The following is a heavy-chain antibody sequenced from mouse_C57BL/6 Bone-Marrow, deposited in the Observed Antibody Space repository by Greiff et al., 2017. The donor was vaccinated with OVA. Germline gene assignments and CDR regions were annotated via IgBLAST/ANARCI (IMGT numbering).Heavy chain of an antibody. V-gene: IGHV1-20*01. D-gene: IGHD2-5*01. CDR1: GYSFTGYF. CDR3: ARFYSNPYYFDY. CDR2: INPYNGDT. J-gene: IGHJ2*01. Sequence: EVQLQQSGPELVKPGDSVKMSCKASGYSFTGYFMNWVMQSHGKSLEWIGRINPYNGDTFYNQKFKGKATLTVDKSSSTAHMELRSLTSEDSAVYYCARFYSNPYYFDYWGQGTTLTVSS.